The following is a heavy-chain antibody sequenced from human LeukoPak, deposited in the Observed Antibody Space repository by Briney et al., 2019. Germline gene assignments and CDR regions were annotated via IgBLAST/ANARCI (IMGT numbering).Heavy chain of an antibody. D-gene: IGHD4-11*01. CDR3: AKDRMTTVTSYYHYFGMDV. V-gene: IGHV3-30*18. J-gene: IGHJ6*02. Sequence: GGSLRLSCAASGFTFRSYGMHWVRQAPGKGLEWGAIISYDGSNEYHADSVKGRFTISRDNSKNTMYLQMNSLRVEDTAVYFCAKDRMTTVTSYYHYFGMDVWGQGTTVTVSS. CDR1: GFTFRSYG. CDR2: ISYDGSNE.